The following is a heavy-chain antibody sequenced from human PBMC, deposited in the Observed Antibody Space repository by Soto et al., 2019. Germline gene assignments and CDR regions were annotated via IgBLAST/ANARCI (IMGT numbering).Heavy chain of an antibody. V-gene: IGHV3-64*01. CDR1: GFTFSSYA. J-gene: IGHJ4*02. D-gene: IGHD3-10*01. CDR2: ISSNGGST. CDR3: ARGFAESYLIDQRPGYYFDY. Sequence: GGSLRLSCAASGFTFSSYAMHWVRQAPGKGLEYVSAISSNGGSTYYANSVKGRFTISRDNSKNTLFLQMGSLRAEDMAVYYRARGFAESYLIDQRPGYYFDYWGQGTLVTVSS.